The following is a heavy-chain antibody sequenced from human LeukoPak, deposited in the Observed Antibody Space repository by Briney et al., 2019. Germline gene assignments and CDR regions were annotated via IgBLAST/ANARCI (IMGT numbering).Heavy chain of an antibody. CDR3: ARLVGANGGTY. CDR1: GGTFSSYA. V-gene: IGHV1-69*04. Sequence: ASVKVSCKASGGTFSSYAISWVRQAPGQGLEWMGRIIPILGIANYAQKFQGRVTITADKSTSTAYMGLSSLRSEDTAVYYCARLVGANGGTYWGQGTLVTVSS. J-gene: IGHJ4*02. CDR2: IIPILGIA. D-gene: IGHD1-26*01.